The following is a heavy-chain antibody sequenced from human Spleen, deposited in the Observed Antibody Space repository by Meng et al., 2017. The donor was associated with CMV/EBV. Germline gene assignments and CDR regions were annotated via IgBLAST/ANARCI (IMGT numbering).Heavy chain of an antibody. Sequence: GTFSSYAISWVRQAPGQGLEWMGGIIPILGIANYAQKFQGRVTITADKSTSTAYMELSSLRSEDTAVYYCAPRYCSGGSCYDEYFQHWGQGTLVTVSS. CDR2: IIPILGIA. CDR1: GTFSSYA. J-gene: IGHJ1*01. V-gene: IGHV1-69*10. CDR3: APRYCSGGSCYDEYFQH. D-gene: IGHD2-15*01.